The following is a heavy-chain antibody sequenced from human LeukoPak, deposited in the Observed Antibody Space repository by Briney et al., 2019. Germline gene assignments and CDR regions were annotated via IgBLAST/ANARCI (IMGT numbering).Heavy chain of an antibody. D-gene: IGHD2-15*01. CDR3: ATCGGGSCYYFDY. CDR2: INPNSGGT. CDR1: GYTFTGYY. Sequence: ASVKVSCKASGYTFTGYYMHWVRQAPGQGLEWMGRINPNSGGTNYAQKFQGRVTMTRDTSISTAYMELSRLRSDDTAVYYCATCGGGSCYYFDYWGQGTLVTVSS. J-gene: IGHJ4*02. V-gene: IGHV1-2*06.